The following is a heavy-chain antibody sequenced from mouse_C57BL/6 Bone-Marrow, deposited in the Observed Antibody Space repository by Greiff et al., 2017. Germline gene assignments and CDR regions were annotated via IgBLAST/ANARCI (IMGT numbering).Heavy chain of an antibody. CDR1: GFPITSGYY. V-gene: IGHV12-3*01. D-gene: IGHD1-2*01. Sequence: VKLVESGPGLVKPSQSLFLTCSITGFPITSGYYWIWIRQSPGKPLEWMGYITHSGETFYNTSLPSPIPITREPSKNQFFLQVSSVTTEDTAMYYCAGASSHYYYFDDWGQGTTLTVSS. CDR2: ITHSGET. J-gene: IGHJ2*01. CDR3: AGASSHYYYFDD.